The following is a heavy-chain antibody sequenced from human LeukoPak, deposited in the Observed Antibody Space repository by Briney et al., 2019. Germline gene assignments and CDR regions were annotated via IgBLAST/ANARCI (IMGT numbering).Heavy chain of an antibody. D-gene: IGHD6-13*01. CDR2: INHSGST. J-gene: IGHJ5*02. V-gene: IGHV4-34*01. CDR3: ARRRIAAAGNWFDP. Sequence: NPSETLSLTCAVYGGSFSGYYWSWIRQPAGKGLEWIGEINHSGSTNYNPSLKSRVTISVDTSKNQFSLRLSSVTAADTAVYYCARRRIAAAGNWFDPWGQGTLDTVSS. CDR1: GGSFSGYY.